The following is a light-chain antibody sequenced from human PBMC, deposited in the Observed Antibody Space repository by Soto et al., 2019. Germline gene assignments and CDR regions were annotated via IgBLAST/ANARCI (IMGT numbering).Light chain of an antibody. Sequence: DIQMTQSPSTLSASVGDRVTITCRASQSITSWLAWYQPKPRKAPKLLIYKASSLESGVPSRFSGSRSGTEFTLTISCLQPDDFAAYYCQEYNSYSYTFGQGAKLVSK. V-gene: IGKV1-5*03. CDR2: KAS. J-gene: IGKJ2*01. CDR1: QSITSW. CDR3: QEYNSYSYT.